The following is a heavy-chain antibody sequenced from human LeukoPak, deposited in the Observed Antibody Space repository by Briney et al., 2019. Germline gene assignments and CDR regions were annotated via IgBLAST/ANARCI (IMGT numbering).Heavy chain of an antibody. V-gene: IGHV4-31*03. CDR3: ARDVVINYYYGMDV. D-gene: IGHD3-22*01. Sequence: SETLSLTCTVSGGSISSGGYYWSWIRQHPGKGLEWIGYNYYSGSTYYNPSLKSRVTISVDTSKNQFSLKLSSVTAADTAVYYCARDVVINYYYGMDVWGQGTTVTVSS. CDR1: GGSISSGGYY. J-gene: IGHJ6*02. CDR2: NYYSGST.